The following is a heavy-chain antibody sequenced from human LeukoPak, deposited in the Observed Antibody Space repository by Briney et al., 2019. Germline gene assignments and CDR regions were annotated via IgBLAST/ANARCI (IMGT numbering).Heavy chain of an antibody. D-gene: IGHD3-22*01. CDR1: GGSFSGYY. J-gene: IGHJ4*02. V-gene: IGHV4-39*07. CDR3: ASYYDSSGSTPYFDY. Sequence: SETLSLTCAVSGGSFSGYYWGWIRQPPGKGLEWIGSIYYSGSTYYNPSLKSRVTISVDTSKNQFSLKLSSVTAADTAVYYCASYYDSSGSTPYFDYWGQGTLVTVSS. CDR2: IYYSGST.